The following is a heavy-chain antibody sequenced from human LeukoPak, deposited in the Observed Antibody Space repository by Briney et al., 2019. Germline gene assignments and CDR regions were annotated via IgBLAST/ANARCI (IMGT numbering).Heavy chain of an antibody. CDR1: GYTFTSYG. J-gene: IGHJ4*02. V-gene: IGHV1-18*01. Sequence: PGASVKVSCKASGYTFTSYGISWVRQAPGQGLEWMGWISAYNGNTNYAQKLQGRVTMTTDTSTSTAYMELRSLRSDDTAVYYCARDTRPNIVVVVAAPVDYWGQGTLVTVSS. CDR3: ARDTRPNIVVVVAAPVDY. CDR2: ISAYNGNT. D-gene: IGHD2-15*01.